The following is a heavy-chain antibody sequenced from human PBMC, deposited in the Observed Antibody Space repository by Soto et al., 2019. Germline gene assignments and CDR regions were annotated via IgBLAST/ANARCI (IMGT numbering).Heavy chain of an antibody. CDR3: ATVAWNYLFDY. Sequence: SETLSLTCAVYGGSFSGYYWSWIRQPPGKGLEWIGEINHSGSTNYNPSLKSRVTISVDTSTDTAYMELSSLRSEDTAVYYCATVAWNYLFDYWGQGTLVTVSS. J-gene: IGHJ4*02. CDR1: GGSFSGYY. V-gene: IGHV4-34*01. D-gene: IGHD1-7*01. CDR2: INHSGST.